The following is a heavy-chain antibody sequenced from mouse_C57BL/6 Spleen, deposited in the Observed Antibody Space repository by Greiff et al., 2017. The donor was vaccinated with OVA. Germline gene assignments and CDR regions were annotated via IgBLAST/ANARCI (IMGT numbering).Heavy chain of an antibody. Sequence: EVQVVESGGGLVKPGGSLKLSCAASGFTFSSYAMSWVRQTPDKRLEWVATISDGGSYTYYPDNVKGRFTISRDNAKNNLYLQMSHLKSEDTAMYYCAREGIYYGNPGWFAYWGQGTLVTVSA. CDR3: AREGIYYGNPGWFAY. CDR2: ISDGGSYT. J-gene: IGHJ3*01. CDR1: GFTFSSYA. D-gene: IGHD2-1*01. V-gene: IGHV5-4*01.